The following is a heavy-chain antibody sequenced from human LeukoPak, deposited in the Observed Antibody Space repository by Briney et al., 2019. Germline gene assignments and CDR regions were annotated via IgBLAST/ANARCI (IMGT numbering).Heavy chain of an antibody. V-gene: IGHV3-20*04. CDR2: INWNGGST. CDR1: GFTFDDYG. CDR3: ARDGKAVAVAFDI. Sequence: GGSLTLSCAASGFTFDDYGMSWVRQPPGKGLEWVSGINWNGGSTGYADSVKGRFTISRDNAKNSLYLQMNSLRAEDTAVYYCARDGKAVAVAFDIWGQGTMVTVSS. D-gene: IGHD6-19*01. J-gene: IGHJ3*02.